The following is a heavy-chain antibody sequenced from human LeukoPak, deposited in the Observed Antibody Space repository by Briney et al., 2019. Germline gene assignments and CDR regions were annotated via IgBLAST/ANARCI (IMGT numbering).Heavy chain of an antibody. J-gene: IGHJ4*02. V-gene: IGHV1-46*01. CDR2: INPSGGST. Sequence: ASVKVSCKASGYTFTTYYMHWVRQAPGQGLEWVGTINPSGGSTIYAQKFQGRVTLTRDTSTSTVYMELRSLRSEDTAVYYCARATGNTRDGYNFYFDYWGQGTLVTVSS. CDR3: ARATGNTRDGYNFYFDY. CDR1: GYTFTTYY. D-gene: IGHD5-24*01.